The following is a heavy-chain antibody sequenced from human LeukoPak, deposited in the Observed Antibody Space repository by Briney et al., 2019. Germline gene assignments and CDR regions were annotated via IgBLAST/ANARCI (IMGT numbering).Heavy chain of an antibody. CDR1: GFTFSSYG. V-gene: IGHV3-33*01. CDR3: ARDSSGYVDY. CDR2: IWYDGSNK. Sequence: GRSLRLSCAASGFTFSSYGMHWVRQAPGKGLEWVAVIWYDGSNKYYADSVRGRFTISRDNSKNTLYLQMNSLRAEDTAVYYCARDSSGYVDYWGQGTLVTVSS. J-gene: IGHJ4*02. D-gene: IGHD3-22*01.